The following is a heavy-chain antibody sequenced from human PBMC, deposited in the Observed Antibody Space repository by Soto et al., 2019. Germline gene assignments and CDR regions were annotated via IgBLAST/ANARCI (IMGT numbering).Heavy chain of an antibody. Sequence: GGSLRLSCAASGFTVSSNCMSWVRQAPGTVLEWVSVIYSGGSTYYADSVKGRFTISRDNSKNTLYLQMNSLRAEDTAVYYCARGGHYHDSTGFDLWGRGTLVTVSS. CDR1: GFTVSSNC. V-gene: IGHV3-53*01. J-gene: IGHJ2*01. CDR3: ARGGHYHDSTGFDL. CDR2: IYSGGST. D-gene: IGHD3-22*01.